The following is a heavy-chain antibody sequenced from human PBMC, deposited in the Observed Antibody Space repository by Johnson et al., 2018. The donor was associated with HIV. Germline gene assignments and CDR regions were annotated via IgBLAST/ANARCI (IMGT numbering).Heavy chain of an antibody. D-gene: IGHD2-15*01. J-gene: IGHJ3*02. CDR2: ISYDGSNK. V-gene: IGHV3-30-3*02. CDR1: GFTFSSYA. CDR3: AKSRGIVVIDDALDI. Sequence: QEKLVESGGGVVQPGGSLRLSCAASGFTFSSYAMHWVRQAPGKGLEWVAVISYDGSNKYYADSVKGRFTISRDNSKNTLYLQMNSLRAEDTALYYCAKSRGIVVIDDALDIWGQGTMVTVSS.